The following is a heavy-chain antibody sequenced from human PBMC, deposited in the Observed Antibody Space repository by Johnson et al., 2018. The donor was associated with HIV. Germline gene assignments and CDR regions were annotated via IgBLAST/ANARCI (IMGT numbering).Heavy chain of an antibody. V-gene: IGHV3-30*04. CDR2: ISYDGSNK. CDR1: QFTFSSYY. J-gene: IGHJ3*02. Sequence: QVQLVESGGGLAKPAWSPRLSCAAFQFTFSSYYMNCVRQAPGKGLEWVAVISYDGSNKYYADSVKGRFTISRDNSKNTLYLQMNSQRAEDTAVYYCAKDQGYWGDDAFDIWGQGTMVTVSS. D-gene: IGHD7-27*01. CDR3: AKDQGYWGDDAFDI.